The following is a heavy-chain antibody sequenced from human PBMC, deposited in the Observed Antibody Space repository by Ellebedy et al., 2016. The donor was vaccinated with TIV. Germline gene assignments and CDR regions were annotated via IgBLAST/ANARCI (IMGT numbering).Heavy chain of an antibody. J-gene: IGHJ2*01. CDR2: TGTAGDT. V-gene: IGHV3-13*01. D-gene: IGHD4-11*01. CDR1: GFIFSNYD. CDR3: SRGLDNDYTNWYFDL. Sequence: PGGSLRLSCAASGFIFSNYDIHWVRQAPGKGLEWVSATGTAGDTYFQDSLKGRFTISRENADNSLYLQMSNLRGEDTAVYYCSRGLDNDYTNWYFDLWGRGTLVTVSS.